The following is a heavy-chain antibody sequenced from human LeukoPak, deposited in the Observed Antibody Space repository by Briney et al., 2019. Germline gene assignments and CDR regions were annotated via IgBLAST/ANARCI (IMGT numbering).Heavy chain of an antibody. D-gene: IGHD3-10*01. CDR1: GGSISSSSYY. CDR2: IYYSGST. J-gene: IGHJ5*02. Sequence: SETLSLTCTVSGGSISSSSYYWGWIRQPPGKGLEWIGSIYYSGSTYYNPSLKSRVTISVDTSKNQFSLKLSSVTAADTAVYYCARMYYYGSGSYYAPWGQGTLVTVSS. V-gene: IGHV4-39*07. CDR3: ARMYYYGSGSYYAP.